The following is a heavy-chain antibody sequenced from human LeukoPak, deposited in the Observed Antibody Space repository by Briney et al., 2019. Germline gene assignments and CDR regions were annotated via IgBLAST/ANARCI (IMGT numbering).Heavy chain of an antibody. CDR1: GHTFTTYY. J-gene: IGHJ4*02. D-gene: IGHD5-18*01. V-gene: IGHV1-46*01. Sequence: ASVTVSCKASGHTFTTYYVHLVRQAPGQGLEWMGVINPSGDGTNYPQRFQGRVTLTRDTSTSTVYMELSSLRSEDTAVYYCARGDGYSYGMQFDYWGQGTLVTVSS. CDR3: ARGDGYSYGMQFDY. CDR2: INPSGDGT.